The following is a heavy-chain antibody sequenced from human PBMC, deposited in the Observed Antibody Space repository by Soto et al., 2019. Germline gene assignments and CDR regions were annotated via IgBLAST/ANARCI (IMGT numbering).Heavy chain of an antibody. CDR2: IYYSGST. CDR3: ARKMAILRYFDWLYYGMDV. D-gene: IGHD3-9*01. V-gene: IGHV4-39*01. CDR1: GGSISSSSYY. J-gene: IGHJ6*02. Sequence: SETLSLTXTVSGGSISSSSYYWGWIRQPPGKGLEWIGSIYYSGSTYYNPSLKSRVTISVDTSKNQFSLKLSSVTAADTAVYYCARKMAILRYFDWLYYGMDVWGQGTTVTVSS.